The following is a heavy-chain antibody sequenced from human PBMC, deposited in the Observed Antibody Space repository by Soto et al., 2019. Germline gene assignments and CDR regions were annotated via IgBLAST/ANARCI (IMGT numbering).Heavy chain of an antibody. V-gene: IGHV4-59*01. CDR1: GGSISSYY. Sequence: QVQLQESGPGLVKPSETLSLTCTVSGGSISSYYWSWIRQPPGKGLEWIGYIYYSGSTKYNPSLTSRVTISVDTSKNQFSLKLSSVTAADTAVYYCSRGGRTVTSPFDSWGQGTLVTVSS. J-gene: IGHJ4*02. D-gene: IGHD4-17*01. CDR2: IYYSGST. CDR3: SRGGRTVTSPFDS.